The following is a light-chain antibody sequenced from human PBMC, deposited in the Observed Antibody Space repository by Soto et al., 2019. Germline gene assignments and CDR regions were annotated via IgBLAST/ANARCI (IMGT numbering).Light chain of an antibody. CDR2: DVN. J-gene: IGLJ2*01. CDR3: TSYTNINTHVI. Sequence: QSVVAQPASVSGSPGQSITISCTGTSSDVGGYNYVSWYQQHPGKAPKLIIYDVNDRPSGISNRFSGSKSGNTASLTISGLQTEDEADYYCTSYTNINTHVIFGGGTRSPS. CDR1: SSDVGGYNY. V-gene: IGLV2-14*03.